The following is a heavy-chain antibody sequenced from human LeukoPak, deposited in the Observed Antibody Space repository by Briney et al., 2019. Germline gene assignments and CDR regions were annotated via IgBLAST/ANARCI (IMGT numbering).Heavy chain of an antibody. CDR1: GGSISSSSYY. CDR3: ARRSKPGYSSGWYFGY. V-gene: IGHV4-39*01. J-gene: IGHJ4*02. Sequence: PSETLSLTCTVSGGSISSSSYYWGWIRQPPGKGLEWIGSIYYSGSTYYNPSLKSRVTISVDTSKNQFSLKLSSVTAADTAVYYCARRSKPGYSSGWYFGYWGQGTLVTVSS. CDR2: IYYSGST. D-gene: IGHD6-19*01.